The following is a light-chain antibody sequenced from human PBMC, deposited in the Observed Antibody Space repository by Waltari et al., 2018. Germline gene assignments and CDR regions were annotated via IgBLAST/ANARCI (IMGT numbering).Light chain of an antibody. CDR3: QSFDNMLSGGVV. J-gene: IGLJ2*01. V-gene: IGLV1-40*01. CDR1: TSNIRAGHD. Sequence: QSVLTQPPSVSGTPGQRVTISCSGSTSNIRAGHDVHWYPHLPGTAPKPLIYGNNNRPSGVPDRFSGSKSGTSASLAITGLQADDEADYFCQSFDNMLSGGVVFGGGTKLAVL. CDR2: GNN.